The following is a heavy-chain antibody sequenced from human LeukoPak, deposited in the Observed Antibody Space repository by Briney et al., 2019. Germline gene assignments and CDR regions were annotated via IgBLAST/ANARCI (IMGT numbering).Heavy chain of an antibody. CDR2: INTNAGNP. J-gene: IGHJ4*02. V-gene: IGHV7-4-1*02. CDR1: GYTFTDFA. Sequence: ASVKVSCKASGYTFTDFAMNWVRQAPGQGLEWMGWINTNAGNPTYAQGFTGRFVFSLDTSVSTAYLQISSLKAEDTAVYYCARGEFRLEYWGQGTLVTVSS. CDR3: ARGEFRLEY. D-gene: IGHD3-10*01.